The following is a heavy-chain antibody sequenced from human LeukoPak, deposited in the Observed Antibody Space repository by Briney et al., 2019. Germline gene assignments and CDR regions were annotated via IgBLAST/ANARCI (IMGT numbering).Heavy chain of an antibody. CDR2: ISGSGGST. Sequence: GGSLRLSCAASGFTFSSYGMSWVRQAPGKGLEWVSAISGSGGSTYYADSVKGRFTISRDNSKNTLYLQMNSLRAEDTAVYYCAKIAETSGSYGQGYDYWGQGTLVTVSS. V-gene: IGHV3-23*01. D-gene: IGHD1-26*01. J-gene: IGHJ4*02. CDR1: GFTFSSYG. CDR3: AKIAETSGSYGQGYDY.